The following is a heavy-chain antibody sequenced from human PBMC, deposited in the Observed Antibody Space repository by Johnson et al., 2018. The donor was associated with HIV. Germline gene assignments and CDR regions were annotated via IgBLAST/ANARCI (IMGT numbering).Heavy chain of an antibody. CDR2: IRYDGSNK. Sequence: VQLVESGGGVVQPGGSLRLSCAESGFTFSSYGMHWVRQAPGKGLQWVAFIRYDGSNKYYADSVKGRFTISRDNSKNTLYLQMNSLRTEDTAVYYCAKEYFDIWGQGTMVTVSS. V-gene: IGHV3-30*02. CDR3: AKEYFDI. J-gene: IGHJ3*02. CDR1: GFTFSSYG.